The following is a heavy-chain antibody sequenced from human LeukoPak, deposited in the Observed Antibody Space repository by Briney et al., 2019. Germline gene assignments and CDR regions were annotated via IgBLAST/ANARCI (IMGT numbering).Heavy chain of an antibody. CDR1: GFTFSSYA. CDR3: ATRVMIPMTTRGAFDI. J-gene: IGHJ3*02. CDR2: ISGNGVNT. V-gene: IGHV3-23*01. D-gene: IGHD3-16*01. Sequence: GGSLRLSCAASGFTFSSYAMNWVRLAPGKGPEWVSGISGNGVNTYYADSVKGRFTISRDNSRHTLYLQMNTLRAEDTAIYYCATRVMIPMTTRGAFDIWGQGTTVTVSS.